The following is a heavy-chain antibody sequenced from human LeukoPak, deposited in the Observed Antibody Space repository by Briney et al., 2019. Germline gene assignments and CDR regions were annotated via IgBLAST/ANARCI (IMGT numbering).Heavy chain of an antibody. CDR2: INTNTGNP. CDR3: AAGAARFGVLYYYGIDV. J-gene: IGHJ6*02. D-gene: IGHD3-10*01. CDR1: GHTFTEYG. Sequence: ASVKVSCKASGHTFTEYGMSWVRQAPGQALEWMGWINTNTGNPTYAQGFTGRFVFSLDTSVSTAYLQIISLKAEDTAVYYCAAGAARFGVLYYYGIDVWGQGTTVTVSS. V-gene: IGHV7-4-1*02.